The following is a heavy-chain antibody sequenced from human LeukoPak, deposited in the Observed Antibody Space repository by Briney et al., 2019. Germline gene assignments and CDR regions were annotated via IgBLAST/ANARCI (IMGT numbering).Heavy chain of an antibody. CDR1: GYTFTTYY. D-gene: IGHD4-17*01. CDR2: INPSGGST. CDR3: ARALDYGDRFDY. J-gene: IGHJ4*02. V-gene: IGHV1-46*01. Sequence: ASVTVSFKASGYTFTTYYMHWVRQAPGQGLEGMGIINPSGGSTRYAQKFQGRVTMTRDMSTSTVYMELSSLRSEDTAVYYCARALDYGDRFDYWGQGTLVTVSS.